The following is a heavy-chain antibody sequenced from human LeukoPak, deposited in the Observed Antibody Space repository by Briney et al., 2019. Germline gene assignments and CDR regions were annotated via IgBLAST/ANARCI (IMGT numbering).Heavy chain of an antibody. CDR1: GGTFSSYA. J-gene: IGHJ4*02. V-gene: IGHV1-69*04. CDR3: ASEASRLDNWDGDS. CDR2: IIPLLGIT. D-gene: IGHD1-20*01. Sequence: ASVKVSCKASGGTFSSYAINWVRQAPGQGLEWMGRIIPLLGITNYAPKFQDRLTITAGKSTGTANMELNSLRSEDTAMYYCASEASRLDNWDGDSWGQGTLVTVSS.